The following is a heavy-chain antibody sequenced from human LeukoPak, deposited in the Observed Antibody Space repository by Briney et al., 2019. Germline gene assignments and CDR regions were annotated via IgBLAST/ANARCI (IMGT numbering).Heavy chain of an antibody. J-gene: IGHJ6*03. CDR1: KFTFSRHRYT. Sequence: GGSLRLSCAASKFTFSRHRYTMNWVRQAPGKGLEWVSSISSSSSYIYYADSVKGRFTISRDNAKNSLYLQMNSLRAEDTAVYYCARGEDYMDVWGKGTTVTVSS. CDR3: ARGEDYMDV. D-gene: IGHD1-26*01. CDR2: ISSSSSYI. V-gene: IGHV3-21*01.